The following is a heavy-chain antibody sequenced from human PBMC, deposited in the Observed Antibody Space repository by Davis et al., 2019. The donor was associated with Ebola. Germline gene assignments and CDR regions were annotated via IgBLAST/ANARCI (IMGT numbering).Heavy chain of an antibody. J-gene: IGHJ6*04. Sequence: SETLSLTCTVSGGSISSSSYYWTWIRQPPGKGLEWIGYIYYSGGTNYNPSLKSRVTISVDTSKNQFSPKLSSVTAADTAVYYCAREGGLVRVSYGMDVWGKGTAVTVSS. CDR2: IYYSGGT. CDR3: AREGGLVRVSYGMDV. D-gene: IGHD2-21*01. V-gene: IGHV4-61*01. CDR1: GGSISSSSYY.